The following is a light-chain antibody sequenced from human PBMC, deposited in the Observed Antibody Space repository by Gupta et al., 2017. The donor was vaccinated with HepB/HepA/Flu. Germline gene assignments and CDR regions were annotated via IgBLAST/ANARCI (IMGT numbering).Light chain of an antibody. CDR1: SSNIGRTY. J-gene: IGLJ2*01. V-gene: IGLV1-47*01. Sequence: QSVPTPPPSASAPPGPRVTISCSGGSSNIGRTYVDWYQRLPGTAPKLLIFRDSQRPPGGPDRFSGSKSGTSASLTISGLRAEEEADYYCASWDDSRSGAVVFGGGTKVTGL. CDR2: RDS. CDR3: ASWDDSRSGAVV.